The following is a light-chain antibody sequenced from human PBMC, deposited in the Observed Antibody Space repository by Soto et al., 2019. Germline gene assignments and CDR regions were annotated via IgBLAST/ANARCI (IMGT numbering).Light chain of an antibody. CDR3: QHYKHLRWT. V-gene: IGKV3-15*01. J-gene: IGKJ1*01. Sequence: EIVQKKFPANLAVSPGERVSLSCRASQGIGSTLAWYRQQPGQAPRLLIYGASTRATGIPARFSGSGSGTEFTLTICSLQSEDFAVYCCQHYKHLRWTGCRGTKVDIK. CDR1: QGIGST. CDR2: GAS.